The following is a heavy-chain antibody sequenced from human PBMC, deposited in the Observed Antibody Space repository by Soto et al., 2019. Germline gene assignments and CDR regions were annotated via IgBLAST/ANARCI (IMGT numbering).Heavy chain of an antibody. V-gene: IGHV1-69*13. CDR2: IIPIFGTA. CDR1: GGTFSSYA. J-gene: IGHJ4*02. Sequence: GASVKVSCKASGGTFSSYAISWVRQAPGQGLEWMGGIIPIFGTANYAQKFQGRVTITADESTSTAYMELSSLRSEDTAVYYCARDRNKFMPGQLAYRGQGTLVTVSS. CDR3: ARDRNKFMPGQLAY. D-gene: IGHD1-1*01.